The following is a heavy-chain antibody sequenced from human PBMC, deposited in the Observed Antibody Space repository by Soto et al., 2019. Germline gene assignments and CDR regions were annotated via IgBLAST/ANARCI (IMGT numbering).Heavy chain of an antibody. J-gene: IGHJ6*02. D-gene: IGHD4-4*01. CDR2: ISYDGSNK. V-gene: IGHV3-30*03. CDR3: ARVYYSNLPYYFYYMDV. CDR1: GFTFSSYA. Sequence: TGGSLRLSCAASGFTFSSYAMHWVRQAPGKGLEWVALISYDGSNKYYADSVKGRFIISRDNAKNSLYLQMNSLRAEDTAVYFCARVYYSNLPYYFYYMDVWGQGTTVTVSS.